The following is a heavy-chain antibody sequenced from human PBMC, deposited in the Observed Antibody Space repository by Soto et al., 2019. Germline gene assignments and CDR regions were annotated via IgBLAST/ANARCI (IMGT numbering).Heavy chain of an antibody. Sequence: QVQLVESGGGVVQPGRSLRLSCAASGFTFSSYGRHWVRQAPGKGLEWVAVIWYDGSNKYYADSVKGRFTISRDNSKNTLYLQMNSLRAEDTAVYYCARDSVERSLDYWGQGTLVTVSS. CDR1: GFTFSSYG. CDR2: IWYDGSNK. J-gene: IGHJ4*02. CDR3: ARDSVERSLDY. V-gene: IGHV3-33*01. D-gene: IGHD1-1*01.